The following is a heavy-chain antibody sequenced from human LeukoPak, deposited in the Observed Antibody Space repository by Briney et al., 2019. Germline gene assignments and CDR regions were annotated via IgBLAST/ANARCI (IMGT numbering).Heavy chain of an antibody. CDR2: INSDGSNT. Sequence: GASLRLSCAASGFTFSSYWMHWVRQAPGKGLVWVSRINSDGSNTTYADSVRGRFTISRDNAKNSLYLQMNSLTAEDTAVYYCGRDPDLWGQGTVVTVFS. CDR1: GFTFSSYW. D-gene: IGHD1-14*01. CDR3: GRDPDL. V-gene: IGHV3-74*01. J-gene: IGHJ4*02.